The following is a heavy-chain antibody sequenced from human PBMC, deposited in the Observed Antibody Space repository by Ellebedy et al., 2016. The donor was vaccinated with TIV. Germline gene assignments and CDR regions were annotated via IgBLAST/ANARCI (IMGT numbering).Heavy chain of an antibody. CDR2: INPNSGGT. CDR3: ARESESYASGTSIDY. D-gene: IGHD3-10*01. J-gene: IGHJ4*02. Sequence: AASVKVSCKASGYTFSGDYMHWVRQAPGQGLEWMGWINPNSGGTNYAQKFQGRVTMTRDTSISTAYMELSRLRSDDTAVYYCARESESYASGTSIDYWGQGTLVTVSS. V-gene: IGHV1-2*02. CDR1: GYTFSGDY.